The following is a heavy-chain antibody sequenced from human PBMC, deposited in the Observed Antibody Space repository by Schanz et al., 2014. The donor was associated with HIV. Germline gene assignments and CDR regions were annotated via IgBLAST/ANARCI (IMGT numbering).Heavy chain of an antibody. CDR2: ITNSGNRM. CDR1: GFSLGDYY. V-gene: IGHV3-11*01. Sequence: QEQLVESGGGSVKPGGSLRLSCAASGFSLGDYYMSWIRQAPGKGLEGISYITNSGNRMNYADSVKGRFTTSRDNAKNSLYLQMNTLRADDTAVYYCARDKSNLGMDSWGQGTLVTVSS. J-gene: IGHJ5*01. CDR3: ARDKSNLGMDS.